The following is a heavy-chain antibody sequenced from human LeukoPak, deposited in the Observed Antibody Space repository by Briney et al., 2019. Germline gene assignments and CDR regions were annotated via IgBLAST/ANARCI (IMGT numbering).Heavy chain of an antibody. D-gene: IGHD3-22*01. Sequence: GGSLRLSCAASGFTFSSYAMSWVRQAPGKGLEWVSAISGSGGSTYYADSVKGRFTISRANSKNTLYLQMNSLRAEDTAVYYCASNPASYDSSGSLDYWGQGTLVTVSS. CDR2: ISGSGGST. CDR1: GFTFSSYA. CDR3: ASNPASYDSSGSLDY. J-gene: IGHJ4*02. V-gene: IGHV3-23*01.